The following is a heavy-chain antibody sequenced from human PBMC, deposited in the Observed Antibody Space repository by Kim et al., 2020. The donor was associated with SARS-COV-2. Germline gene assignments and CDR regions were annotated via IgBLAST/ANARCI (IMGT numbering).Heavy chain of an antibody. J-gene: IGHJ4*02. CDR2: GNT. V-gene: IGHV1-3*01. CDR3: ARDGSGIDY. D-gene: IGHD3-10*01. Sequence: GNTKYSQKYQGRVTVNRDTSASTAYMERSSLRSEDTAVNYCARDGSGIDYWGQGTLVTVSS.